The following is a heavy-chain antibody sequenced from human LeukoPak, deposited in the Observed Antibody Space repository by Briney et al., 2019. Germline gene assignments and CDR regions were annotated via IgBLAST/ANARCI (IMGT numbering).Heavy chain of an antibody. V-gene: IGHV1-24*01. CDR2: FDPEDGET. Sequence: ASVKVSCKVSGYTLTELSMHWVRQAPGKGLEWMGGFDPEDGETIYAQKFQGRVTMTEDTSTDKAYMELSSLRSEDTAVYYCATGYSSSWDVSNYYFDYWGQGTLVTVSS. CDR1: GYTLTELS. D-gene: IGHD6-13*01. J-gene: IGHJ4*02. CDR3: ATGYSSSWDVSNYYFDY.